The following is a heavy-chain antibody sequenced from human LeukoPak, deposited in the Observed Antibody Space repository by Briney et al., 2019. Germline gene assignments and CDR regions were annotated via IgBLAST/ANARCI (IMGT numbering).Heavy chain of an antibody. J-gene: IGHJ4*02. Sequence: GGSLRLSCAASGFTFSSYEMNWVRQAPGKGLEWVSYISSSGSTIYYADSVKGRFTISRDNAKNSLYLQMNSLRAEDTAVYYCARAKGIAVAAPELGIDYWGQGTLVTVSS. D-gene: IGHD6-19*01. CDR3: ARAKGIAVAAPELGIDY. V-gene: IGHV3-48*03. CDR1: GFTFSSYE. CDR2: ISSSGSTI.